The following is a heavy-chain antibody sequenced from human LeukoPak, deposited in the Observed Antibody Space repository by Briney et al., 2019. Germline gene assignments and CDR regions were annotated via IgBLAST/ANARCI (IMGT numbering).Heavy chain of an antibody. CDR1: GFTVSSNY. CDR2: IYSGGST. V-gene: IGHV3-53*01. J-gene: IGHJ5*02. D-gene: IGHD3-10*01. Sequence: PGGSLRLSCAASGFTVSSNYMSWVRQAPGKGLEWVSVIYSGGSTYYADSVKGRFTISRGNSKNTLYLQMNSLRAEDTAVYYCARDQQAGRITMVRGVMANWFDPWGQGTLVTVSS. CDR3: ARDQQAGRITMVRGVMANWFDP.